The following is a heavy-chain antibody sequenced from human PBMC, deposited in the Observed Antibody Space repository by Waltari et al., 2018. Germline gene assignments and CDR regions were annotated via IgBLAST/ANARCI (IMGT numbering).Heavy chain of an antibody. Sequence: QVQLQESGPGLVKPSETLSLTCTVSGGSISSYYWSWIRQPPGKGLEWIGYIYYSGSTNYNPSLKSRVTISVDTSKNQFSLKLSSVTAADTAVYYCARVPGYSSSWFGGQYYFDYWGQGTLVTVSS. CDR3: ARVPGYSSSWFGGQYYFDY. D-gene: IGHD6-13*01. CDR1: GGSISSYY. J-gene: IGHJ4*02. CDR2: IYYSGST. V-gene: IGHV4-59*01.